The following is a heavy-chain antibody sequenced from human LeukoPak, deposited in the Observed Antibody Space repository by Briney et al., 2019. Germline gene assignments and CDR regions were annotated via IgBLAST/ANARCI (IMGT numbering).Heavy chain of an antibody. CDR1: GFTFSSYA. CDR3: ARDRRTGTTSGNVFDY. Sequence: QPGGSLRLSCAASGFTFSSYAMHWVRQAPGKGLEWVAVISYDGSNKYYADSVKGRFTISRDNSKNTLYLQMNSLRAEDTAVYYCARDRRTGTTSGNVFDYWGQGTLVTVSS. CDR2: ISYDGSNK. D-gene: IGHD1-7*01. V-gene: IGHV3-30-3*01. J-gene: IGHJ4*02.